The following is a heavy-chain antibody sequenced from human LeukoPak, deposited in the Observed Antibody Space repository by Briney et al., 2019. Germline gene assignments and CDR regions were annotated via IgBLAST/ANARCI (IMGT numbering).Heavy chain of an antibody. CDR2: ISYDGSNT. D-gene: IGHD3-10*01. CDR3: ARTLMEQVVRGGFDY. J-gene: IGHJ4*02. CDR1: GFTFSRYG. V-gene: IGHV3-30*03. Sequence: GGSLRLSCAASGFTFSRYGMHWVRQAPGKGLEWVAVISYDGSNTYYADSVKGRLTISRDNSKNTLYLQMNSLRAGDTAVYYCARTLMEQVVRGGFDYWGQGTQVTVSS.